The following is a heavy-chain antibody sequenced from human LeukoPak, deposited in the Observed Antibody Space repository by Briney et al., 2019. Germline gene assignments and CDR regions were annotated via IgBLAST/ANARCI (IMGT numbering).Heavy chain of an antibody. J-gene: IGHJ4*02. CDR1: GGSISSYY. D-gene: IGHD5-18*01. CDR2: IYYSGST. Sequence: PSETLSLTCTVSGGSISSYYWSWIRQPPGKGLEWIGYIYYSGSTYYNPSLKSRVTISVDTSKNQFSLKLSSVTAADTAVYYCARGGFSARPLLFYFDYWGQGTLVTVSS. V-gene: IGHV4-30-4*08. CDR3: ARGGFSARPLLFYFDY.